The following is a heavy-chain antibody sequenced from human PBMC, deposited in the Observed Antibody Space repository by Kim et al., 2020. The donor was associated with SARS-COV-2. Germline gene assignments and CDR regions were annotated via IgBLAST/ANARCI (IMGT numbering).Heavy chain of an antibody. CDR1: GGSISSGGYY. V-gene: IGHV4-31*03. D-gene: IGHD5-12*01. CDR3: ARAGMGSGYKATNWFDP. CDR2: IYYSGST. J-gene: IGHJ5*02. Sequence: SETLSLTCTVSGGSISSGGYYWSWIRQHPGKGLEWIGYIYYSGSTYDNPSLKSRVTISVDTSKNQFSLKLSSVTAADTAVYYCARAGMGSGYKATNWFDPWGQGTLVTVSS.